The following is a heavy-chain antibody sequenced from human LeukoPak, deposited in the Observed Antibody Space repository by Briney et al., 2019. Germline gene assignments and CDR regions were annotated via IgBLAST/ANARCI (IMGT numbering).Heavy chain of an antibody. CDR3: ARASDSSGWYGPYYFDY. V-gene: IGHV6-1*01. Sequence: SQTLSLTCAISGDSVSSNSAAWNWIRQSPSRGLEWLGRTYYRSKWYNDYAVSVKSRITINPDTSKNQFSLQLNSVTPEDTAVYYCARASDSSGWYGPYYFDYWGQGALVTVSS. CDR2: TYYRSKWYN. D-gene: IGHD6-19*01. CDR1: GDSVSSNSAA. J-gene: IGHJ4*02.